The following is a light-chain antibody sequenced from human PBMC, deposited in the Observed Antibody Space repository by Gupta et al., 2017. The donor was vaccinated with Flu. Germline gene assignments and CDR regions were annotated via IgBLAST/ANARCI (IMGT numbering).Light chain of an antibody. CDR1: QSVSSN. Sequence: PATLSVSPGERATLSCRASQSVSSNLAWYQQKPGQAPRLLIYGASTRATGIPARFSGSGYGTDFTLTISSLQSEDFAVYYCQQHHNWLWTFGQGTKVEIK. CDR2: GAS. V-gene: IGKV3-15*01. CDR3: QQHHNWLWT. J-gene: IGKJ1*01.